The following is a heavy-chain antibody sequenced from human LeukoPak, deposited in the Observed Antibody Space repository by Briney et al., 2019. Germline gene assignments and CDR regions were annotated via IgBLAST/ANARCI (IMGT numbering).Heavy chain of an antibody. CDR3: ARLGGYSYGSPFDY. CDR2: IYYSGST. Sequence: SETLSLTCTVSGGSISSSSYYWGWIRQPPGKGLEWIGSIYYSGSTYYNPSLKSRVTISVDTSKNQFSLKLSSVTAADTAVYYYARLGGYSYGSPFDYWGQGTLVTVSS. V-gene: IGHV4-39*01. D-gene: IGHD5-18*01. J-gene: IGHJ4*02. CDR1: GGSISSSSYY.